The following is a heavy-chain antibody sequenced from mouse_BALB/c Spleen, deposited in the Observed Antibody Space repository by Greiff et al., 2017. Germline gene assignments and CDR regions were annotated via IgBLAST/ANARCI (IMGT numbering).Heavy chain of an antibody. Sequence: DVKLVESGPGLVKPSQSLSLTCSVTGYSITSGYYWNWIRQFPGNKLEWMGYISYDGSNNYNPSLKNRISITRDTSKNQFFLKLNSVTTEDTATYYCARYDYDEGTDAMDYWGQGTSVTVSS. V-gene: IGHV3-6*02. CDR1: GYSITSGYY. CDR3: ARYDYDEGTDAMDY. J-gene: IGHJ4*01. D-gene: IGHD2-4*01. CDR2: ISYDGSN.